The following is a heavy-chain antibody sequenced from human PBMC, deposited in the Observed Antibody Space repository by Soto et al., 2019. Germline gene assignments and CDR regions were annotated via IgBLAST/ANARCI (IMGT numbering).Heavy chain of an antibody. CDR3: AKVFYYYDSSGYYYFDY. V-gene: IGHV3-23*01. CDR1: GFTFSSYA. Sequence: XGSLRLSCAASGFTFSSYAVSWVRQAPGKGPEWISSISGSGSTIYYADSVKGRFTISRDNSKNTLYLQMSSLRAEDTAVYYCAKVFYYYDSSGYYYFDYWGQGTLVTVSS. D-gene: IGHD3-22*01. CDR2: ISGSGSTI. J-gene: IGHJ4*02.